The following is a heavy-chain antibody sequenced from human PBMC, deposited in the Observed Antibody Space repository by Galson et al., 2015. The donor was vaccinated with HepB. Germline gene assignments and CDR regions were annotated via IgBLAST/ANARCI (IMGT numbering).Heavy chain of an antibody. CDR2: ILYDGRNK. V-gene: IGHV3-30-3*01. CDR1: GFTFSTYS. J-gene: IGHJ4*02. CDR3: AREGDYFDF. Sequence: SLRLSCAASGFTFSTYSMHWVRQAPGKGLEWVAVILYDGRNKYHADSVKSRFTISRDNSKNTLYLQMNSLRAEDTAVYYCAREGDYFDFWGQGTLVTVSS. D-gene: IGHD3-16*01.